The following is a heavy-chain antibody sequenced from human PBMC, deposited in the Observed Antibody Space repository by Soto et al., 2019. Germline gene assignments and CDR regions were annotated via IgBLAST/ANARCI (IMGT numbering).Heavy chain of an antibody. Sequence: QVQLVQSGTEVKKPGSSVTVSCKASGGPYSKYSISWVRQAPGQGLEWVGRIIPIFDTTNYAQKFQGRATITADKSTSTVYMDLSSLRSEDTAVYYCARSLLGDDYDGDGLDNWGQGTLVTVSS. CDR1: GGPYSKYS. V-gene: IGHV1-69*08. CDR3: ARSLLGDDYDGDGLDN. CDR2: IIPIFDTT. J-gene: IGHJ4*02. D-gene: IGHD3-22*01.